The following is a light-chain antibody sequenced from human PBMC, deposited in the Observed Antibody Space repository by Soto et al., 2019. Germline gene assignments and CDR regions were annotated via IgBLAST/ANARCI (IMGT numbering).Light chain of an antibody. CDR2: EVN. Sequence: QSALTQPASVSGSPEQSITISCTGTSSDVGGPNYVSWYQQHPGKAPKLIIYEVNKWPSGVSNRFSGSKSGNTASLTVSGLQAEDEADYYCSSYTYSNTWVFGGGTKLTVL. CDR1: SSDVGGPNY. V-gene: IGLV2-14*01. J-gene: IGLJ3*02. CDR3: SSYTYSNTWV.